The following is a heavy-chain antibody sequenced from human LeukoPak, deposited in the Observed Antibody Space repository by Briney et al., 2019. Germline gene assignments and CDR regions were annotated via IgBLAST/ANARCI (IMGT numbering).Heavy chain of an antibody. CDR2: ISSSGSTI. D-gene: IGHD3-10*01. J-gene: IGHJ4*02. CDR3: ARDLLLWFGELSDPFDY. CDR1: GFTFSDYY. V-gene: IGHV3-11*04. Sequence: GGSLRLSWAASGFTFSDYYMSWIRQAPGKGLEWVSYISSSGSTIYYADSVKGRFTISRDNAKNSLYLQMNSLRAEDTAVYYCARDLLLWFGELSDPFDYWGQGTLVTVSS.